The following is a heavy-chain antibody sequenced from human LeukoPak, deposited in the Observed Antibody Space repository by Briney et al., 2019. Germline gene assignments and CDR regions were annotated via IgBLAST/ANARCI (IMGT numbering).Heavy chain of an antibody. CDR1: GYTFSSYD. Sequence: ASVKVSCKASGYTFSSYDINWVRQATGQGLEWMGWMNPNSGNTGYAQKFQGRVTMTRNTSINTAYMELSSLRSEDTAVYYCARVYSRRSSGYYYADYWGRGALVTVSS. J-gene: IGHJ4*02. D-gene: IGHD3-22*01. V-gene: IGHV1-8*01. CDR2: MNPNSGNT. CDR3: ARVYSRRSSGYYYADY.